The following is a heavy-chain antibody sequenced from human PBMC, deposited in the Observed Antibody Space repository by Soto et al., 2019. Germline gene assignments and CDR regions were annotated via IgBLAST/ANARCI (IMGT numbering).Heavy chain of an antibody. D-gene: IGHD3-22*01. CDR1: GFTFSSYS. CDR3: ARCDYYESSGPTAYAFDI. CDR2: ISSSSSYI. Sequence: GGSLRLSCAASGFTFSSYSMNWVRQAPGKGLEWVSSISSSSSYIYYADSVKGRFTISRDNAKNSLYLQMNSLRAEDTAVYYCARCDYYESSGPTAYAFDIWRQGTMVTVS. J-gene: IGHJ3*02. V-gene: IGHV3-21*01.